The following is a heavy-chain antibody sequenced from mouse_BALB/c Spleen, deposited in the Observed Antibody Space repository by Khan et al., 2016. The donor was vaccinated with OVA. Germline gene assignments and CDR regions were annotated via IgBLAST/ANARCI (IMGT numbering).Heavy chain of an antibody. D-gene: IGHD3-1*01. CDR2: IYPGNSDT. CDR3: TRWGYWFAY. V-gene: IGHV1-5*01. CDR1: GYIFTSYW. J-gene: IGHJ3*01. Sequence: VQLQQSGTVLARPGASVGMSCKASGYIFTSYWIHWIKQRPGQGLEWLGAIYPGNSDTNYNQKFKGKAKLTAVKSTSTAYMELSSLTNADSAVYYCTRWGYWFAYWGQGTLVTVSA.